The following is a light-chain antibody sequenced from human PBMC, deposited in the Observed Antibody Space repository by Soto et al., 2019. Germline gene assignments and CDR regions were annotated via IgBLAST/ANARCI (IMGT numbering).Light chain of an antibody. CDR3: QQYGSSPPFT. CDR1: QSVSSSY. Sequence: EIVLTHSPGTLSLSPEERATLSCRASQSVSSSYLAWYQQKPGQAPRLLIYGASSRATGIPDRFSGSGSGTDFTLTISRLEPEDFAVYYCQQYGSSPPFTFGPGTKVDIK. J-gene: IGKJ3*01. CDR2: GAS. V-gene: IGKV3-20*01.